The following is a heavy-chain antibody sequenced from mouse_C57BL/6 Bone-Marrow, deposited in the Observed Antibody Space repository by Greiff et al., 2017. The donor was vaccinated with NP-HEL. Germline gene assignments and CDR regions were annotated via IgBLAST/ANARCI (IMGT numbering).Heavy chain of an antibody. Sequence: QVQLQQPGAELVKPGASVKLSCKASGYTFTSYWMHWVKQRPGQGLEWIGMIHPNSGSTNYNEKFKSKATLTVDKSSSTAYMQLSSLTSEDSAVYYCASNPPPITTVVARYWYFDVWGTGTTVTSPQ. V-gene: IGHV1-64*01. CDR2: IHPNSGST. D-gene: IGHD1-1*01. CDR3: ASNPPPITTVVARYWYFDV. J-gene: IGHJ1*03. CDR1: GYTFTSYW.